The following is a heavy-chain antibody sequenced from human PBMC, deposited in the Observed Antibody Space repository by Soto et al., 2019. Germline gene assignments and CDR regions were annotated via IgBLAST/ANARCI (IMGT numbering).Heavy chain of an antibody. CDR3: ARRPVVVPAATANWFDP. CDR2: IYYSGST. Sequence: SETLSLTCTVSGGSISSSSYYWGWIRQPPGKGLEWIGSIYYSGSTYYNPSLKSRVTISVDTSKNQFSLKLSSVTAADTAVYYCARRPVVVPAATANWFDPWGQGTLVTVSS. D-gene: IGHD2-2*01. J-gene: IGHJ5*02. V-gene: IGHV4-39*01. CDR1: GGSISSSSYY.